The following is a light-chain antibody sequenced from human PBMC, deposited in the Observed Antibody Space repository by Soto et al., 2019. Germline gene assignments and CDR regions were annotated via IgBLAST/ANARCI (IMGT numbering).Light chain of an antibody. J-gene: IGLJ2*01. CDR1: SGNIGAGYD. V-gene: IGLV1-40*01. CDR3: QSYDSSLSAYVV. CDR2: GNS. Sequence: QSVLTQPPSVSGAPGQRVTISCTGSSGNIGAGYDVHWYQQLPGTAPKLLIYGNSNRPSGVPDRFSGSKSGTSASLAITGLQAEDEADYYCQSYDSSLSAYVVFGGGTKVTVL.